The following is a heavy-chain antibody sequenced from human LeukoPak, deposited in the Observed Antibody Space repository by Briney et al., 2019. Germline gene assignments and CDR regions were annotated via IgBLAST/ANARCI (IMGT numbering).Heavy chain of an antibody. Sequence: PGGSLRLSCAASGFTFNTYGMSWVRQAPGKGLEWVSSISGSGDSTNYADSVKGRFTISRDNSKNTPYLQMNSLRAEDTAVYYCASGQTLVRDWGQGTLVTVSS. V-gene: IGHV3-23*01. CDR3: ASGQTLVRD. D-gene: IGHD3-10*01. J-gene: IGHJ4*02. CDR1: GFTFNTYG. CDR2: ISGSGDST.